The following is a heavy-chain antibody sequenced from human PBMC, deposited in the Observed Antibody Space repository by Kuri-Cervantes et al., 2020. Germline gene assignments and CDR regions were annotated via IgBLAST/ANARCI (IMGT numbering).Heavy chain of an antibody. J-gene: IGHJ4*01. CDR1: GFSFSDYS. CDR2: ISHSGSA. Sequence: SQTLSLTCAASGFSFSDYSMNWVRQPPGKGLEWIGEISHSGSANYNPSLKSRVTISVDKSKNQFSLKLSSVTAADTAVYYCARQDRYFDHWGQGTLVTVSS. V-gene: IGHV4/OR15-8*01. CDR3: ARQDRYFDH.